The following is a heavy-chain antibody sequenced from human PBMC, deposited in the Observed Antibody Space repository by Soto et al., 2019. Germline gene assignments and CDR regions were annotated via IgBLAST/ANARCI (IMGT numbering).Heavy chain of an antibody. J-gene: IGHJ4*02. CDR3: GRNPFRVSSDGLVV. CDR2: LYSTNVA. V-gene: IGHV3-53*01. D-gene: IGHD2-8*02. CDR1: EFPVTTNY. Sequence: EVQVVESGGGLIQPGGSLRLSCAASEFPVTTNYLTWVRQAPGKGLEWVSLLYSTNVAHYADSVRDRFTISRDISKNIFYLEMNSLRAEDTAVYYCGRNPFRVSSDGLVVCGQGTLVTVSS.